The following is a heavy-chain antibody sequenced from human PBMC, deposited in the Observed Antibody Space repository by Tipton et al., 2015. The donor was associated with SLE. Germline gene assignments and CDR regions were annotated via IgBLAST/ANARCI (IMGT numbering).Heavy chain of an antibody. CDR1: GGSISSSSYY. J-gene: IGHJ4*02. CDR2: IYYTGNT. CDR3: ARGHISGWIFDY. V-gene: IGHV4-39*07. Sequence: TLSLTCTVSGGSISSSSYYWGWIRQPPGKGLEWIGNIYYTGNTFYSPSLKSRVTISVDTSKNQFSLKLSSVTAADTAFYYCARGHISGWIFDYWGQGTLVTVSS. D-gene: IGHD6-19*01.